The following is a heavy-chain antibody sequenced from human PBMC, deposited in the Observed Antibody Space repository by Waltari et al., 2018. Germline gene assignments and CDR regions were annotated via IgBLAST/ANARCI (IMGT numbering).Heavy chain of an antibody. CDR1: GGTFSSYA. D-gene: IGHD2-15*01. Sequence: QVQLVQSGAEVKKPGSSVKVSCKASGGTFSSYAISWVRQAPGQGLEWMGGISPIFGTATYAHKFQGGVTITTDESTSTAYMELSSLRSEDTAVYYCASGYCSGGSCYARYWFDPWGQGTLVTVSS. CDR2: ISPIFGTA. CDR3: ASGYCSGGSCYARYWFDP. J-gene: IGHJ5*02. V-gene: IGHV1-69*05.